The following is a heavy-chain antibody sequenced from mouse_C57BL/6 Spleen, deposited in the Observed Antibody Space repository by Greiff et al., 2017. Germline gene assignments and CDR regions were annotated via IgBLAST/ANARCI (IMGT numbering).Heavy chain of an antibody. CDR3: ARAGPWFAY. CDR2: IHPNSGST. Sequence: QVQLKQSGAELVKPGASVKLSCKASGYTFTSYWMHWVKQRPGQGLEWIGMIHPNSGSTNYNEKFKSKATLTVDKSSSTAYMQLSSLTSEDSAVYYCARAGPWFAYWGQGTLVTVSA. CDR1: GYTFTSYW. V-gene: IGHV1-64*01. J-gene: IGHJ3*01. D-gene: IGHD3-3*01.